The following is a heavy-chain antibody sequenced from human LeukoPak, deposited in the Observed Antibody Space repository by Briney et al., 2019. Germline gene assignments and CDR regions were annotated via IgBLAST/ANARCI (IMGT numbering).Heavy chain of an antibody. J-gene: IGHJ4*02. CDR1: GGTFSNFT. Sequence: SVKVSCKASGGTFSNFTINWVRQAPGQGLEWMGGINPIFGTADYAQKFQDRVTITADESTSTAYMEMSSLRSEDTAVYYCARGLVARDYYFDYWGQGTLVTVSS. CDR3: ARGLVARDYYFDY. V-gene: IGHV1-69*13. CDR2: INPIFGTA. D-gene: IGHD5-12*01.